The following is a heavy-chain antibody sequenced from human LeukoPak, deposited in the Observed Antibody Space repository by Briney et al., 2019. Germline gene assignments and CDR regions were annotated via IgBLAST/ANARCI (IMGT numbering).Heavy chain of an antibody. CDR1: GFTFSSYA. CDR3: ALGSNYYYMDV. D-gene: IGHD2-15*01. Sequence: GGCLRLSCAASGFTFSSYAMHWVRQAPGKGLEWVAVISYDGSNKYYADSVKGRFTISRDNSKNTLYLQMNSLRAEDTAVYYCALGSNYYYMDVWGKGTTVTVSS. V-gene: IGHV3-30*04. J-gene: IGHJ6*03. CDR2: ISYDGSNK.